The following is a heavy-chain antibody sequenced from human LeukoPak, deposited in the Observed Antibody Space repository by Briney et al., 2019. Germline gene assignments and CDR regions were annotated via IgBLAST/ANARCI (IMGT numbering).Heavy chain of an antibody. D-gene: IGHD2-2*01. Sequence: GRPLRLSCVASGFTFNTYGMHWVRQAPGKGLEWVAGISKDGSSKDYADSVKGRFTNSRDNSKNTMYLQMNSLRAEDTAVYYCAKAAYCTSTSCHFSGYAQRPLDSWGQGTLVTVSS. V-gene: IGHV3-30*18. J-gene: IGHJ4*02. CDR1: GFTFNTYG. CDR2: ISKDGSSK. CDR3: AKAAYCTSTSCHFSGYAQRPLDS.